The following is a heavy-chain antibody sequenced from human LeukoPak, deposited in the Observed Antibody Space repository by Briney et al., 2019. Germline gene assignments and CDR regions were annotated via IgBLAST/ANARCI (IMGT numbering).Heavy chain of an antibody. Sequence: PVASVKVSCKASGGTFNDYSISWVRQAPGQGLEWMGRIIPILNVPNYAQKFEGRVTITADKSTNTAYMELSSLKSEDTAVYFCARDRPRARYFDYWGQGTLVTVSS. J-gene: IGHJ4*02. CDR2: IIPILNVP. CDR3: ARDRPRARYFDY. V-gene: IGHV1-69*04. CDR1: GGTFNDYS. D-gene: IGHD2-15*01.